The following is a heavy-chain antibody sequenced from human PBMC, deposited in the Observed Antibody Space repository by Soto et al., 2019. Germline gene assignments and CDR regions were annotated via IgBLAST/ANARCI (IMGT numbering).Heavy chain of an antibody. D-gene: IGHD3-3*02. CDR2: IDPSDSYS. V-gene: IGHV5-10-1*01. CDR3: ARHFPLPTDLQFYYYYYYGVDV. Sequence: ISCKASGYNFTTFWISWMRQVPGKGLEWMGRIDPSDSYSNYSPSFQGHITISADKSINTAYLHFSNLKASDTAVYYCARHFPLPTDLQFYYYYYYGVDVWGQGTTVTVSS. J-gene: IGHJ6*02. CDR1: GYNFTTFW.